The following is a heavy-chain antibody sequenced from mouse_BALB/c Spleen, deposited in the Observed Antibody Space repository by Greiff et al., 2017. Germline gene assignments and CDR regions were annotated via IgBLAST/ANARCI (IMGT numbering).Heavy chain of an antibody. CDR3: ARVPYYGNYDAMDY. Sequence: DVMLVESGGGLVQPGGSRKLSCAASGFTFSDYGMAWVRQAPGQGPEWVAFISNLAYSIYYADTVTGRFTISRENAKNTLYLEMSSLRSEDTAMYYCARVPYYGNYDAMDYWGQGTSVTVSS. CDR1: GFTFSDYG. J-gene: IGHJ4*01. V-gene: IGHV5-15*02. D-gene: IGHD2-10*01. CDR2: ISNLAYSI.